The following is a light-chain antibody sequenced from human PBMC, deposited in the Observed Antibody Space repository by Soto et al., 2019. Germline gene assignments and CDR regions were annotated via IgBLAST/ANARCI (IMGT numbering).Light chain of an antibody. CDR3: QQRSNWLFT. CDR2: DAS. Sequence: ENVLTQSPVTLFWTPVYRDTLSFQASQSVSSYLAWYQQKPGQAPRLLIYDASNRATGIPARFSGSGSGTDFTLTISSLEPEDFAVYYCQQRSNWLFTFGPGTKVDIK. V-gene: IGKV3-11*01. CDR1: QSVSSY. J-gene: IGKJ3*01.